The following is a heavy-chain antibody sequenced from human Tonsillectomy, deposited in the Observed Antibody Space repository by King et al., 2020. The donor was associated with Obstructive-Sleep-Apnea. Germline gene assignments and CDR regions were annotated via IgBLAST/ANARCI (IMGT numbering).Heavy chain of an antibody. CDR1: GFTFSSYS. Sequence: VQLVESGGGLVKPGGSLRLSCAASGFTFSSYSMNWVRQAPGKGLEWVSSISSSSSYIYYADSVKDRFTISRDNAKNSLYLQMNSLRAEDTAVYYCARSLTGHYVWGSIPPGDVWGQGTTVTVSS. V-gene: IGHV3-21*01. J-gene: IGHJ6*02. D-gene: IGHD3-16*01. CDR3: ARSLTGHYVWGSIPPGDV. CDR2: ISSSSSYI.